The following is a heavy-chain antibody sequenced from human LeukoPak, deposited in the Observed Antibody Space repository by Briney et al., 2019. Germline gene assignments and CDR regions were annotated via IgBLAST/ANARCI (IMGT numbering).Heavy chain of an antibody. CDR2: FDPEDGET. J-gene: IGHJ5*02. CDR1: GYTLTELS. D-gene: IGHD3-9*01. V-gene: IGHV1-24*01. CDR3: ATDTVYYDILTGYYSWFDP. Sequence: GASVKVSCKVFGYTLTELSMHWVRQAPGKGLEWMGGFDPEDGETIYAQKFQGRVTMTEDTSTDTAYMELSSLRSEDTAVYYCATDTVYYDILTGYYSWFDPWGQGTLVTVSS.